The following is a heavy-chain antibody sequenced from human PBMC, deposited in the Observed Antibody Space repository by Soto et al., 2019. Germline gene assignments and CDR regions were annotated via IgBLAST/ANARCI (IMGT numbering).Heavy chain of an antibody. CDR3: ARDDVDTAMPYGMDV. CDR2: IIPIFGTA. Sequence: QVQLVQSGAEVKKPGSWVKVSCKASGGTFSSYAISWVRQAPGQGLEWMGGIIPIFGTASYAQKFQGRVTITADESTSTAYMELSSLRSEDTAVYYCARDDVDTAMPYGMDVWGQGTTVTVSS. CDR1: GGTFSSYA. V-gene: IGHV1-69*12. D-gene: IGHD5-18*01. J-gene: IGHJ6*02.